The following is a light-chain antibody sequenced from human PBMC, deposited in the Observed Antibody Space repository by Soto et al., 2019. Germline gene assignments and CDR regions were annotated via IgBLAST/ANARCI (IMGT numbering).Light chain of an antibody. CDR3: QSYDSSLSGFYV. V-gene: IGLV1-40*01. CDR1: SSNIGAGYD. J-gene: IGLJ1*01. CDR2: GNS. Sequence: QSVLTQPHSVSGAPGQRVTISCTGSSSNIGAGYDVHWYQQLPGTAPKLLIYGNSNRPSGVPDRFSGSKSGTSASLAITGLRAEDEADYYCQSYDSSLSGFYVFGTGTKLTVL.